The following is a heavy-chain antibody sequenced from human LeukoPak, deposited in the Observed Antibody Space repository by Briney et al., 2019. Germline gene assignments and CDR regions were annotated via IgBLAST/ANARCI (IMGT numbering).Heavy chain of an antibody. D-gene: IGHD3-9*01. CDR1: GGSVSSSSYY. CDR3: AKTTMTGLDAFDI. Sequence: SQTLSLTCTVSGGSVSSSSYYWSWIRQPPGTGLEWIGYIYYTGTTNYNPSLKSRVTISVDTSKNQFSLKLTSVTAADTAVYYCAKTTMTGLDAFDIWGQGTMVTVSS. J-gene: IGHJ3*02. V-gene: IGHV4-61*01. CDR2: IYYTGTT.